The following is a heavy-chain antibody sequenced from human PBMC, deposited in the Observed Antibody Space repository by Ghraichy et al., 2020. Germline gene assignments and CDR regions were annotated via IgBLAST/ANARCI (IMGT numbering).Heavy chain of an antibody. J-gene: IGHJ6*02. V-gene: IGHV3-21*01. CDR3: ARGPSSITIFGPTYYYYGMDV. Sequence: GGSLRLSCAASGFTFSSYSMNWVRQAPGKGLEWVSSISSSSYIYYADSVKGRFTISRDNAKNSLYLQMNSLRAEDTAVYYCARGPSSITIFGPTYYYYGMDVWGQGTMVTVSS. D-gene: IGHD3-3*01. CDR1: GFTFSSYS. CDR2: ISSSSYI.